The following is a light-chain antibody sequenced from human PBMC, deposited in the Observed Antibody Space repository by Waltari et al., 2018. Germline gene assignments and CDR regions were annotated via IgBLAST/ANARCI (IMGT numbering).Light chain of an antibody. CDR1: RHDVGGYKF. J-gene: IGLJ2*01. Sequence: QSALTQPASVSGSPGQSITISCAGSRHDVGGYKFVSWYQQPPGRAPKLLIYDVSNRPSGISSRFSGSKSGSTASLTISGLQTEDEADYFCSSYTSSTTVVFGGGTKLTVL. CDR3: SSYTSSTTVV. CDR2: DVS. V-gene: IGLV2-14*03.